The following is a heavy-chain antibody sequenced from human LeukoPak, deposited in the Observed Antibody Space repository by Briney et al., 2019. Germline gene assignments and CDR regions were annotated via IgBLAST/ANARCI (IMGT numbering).Heavy chain of an antibody. CDR2: IKSKTDGGTT. J-gene: IGHJ4*02. D-gene: IGHD6-13*01. CDR1: GFTFSNAW. V-gene: IGHV3-15*01. CDR3: STGRQQLVFDY. Sequence: GGSLRLSCAASGFTFSNAWMSWVRQAPGKGLEWVGRIKSKTDGGTTDYAAPVKGIFTISRDDSKNTLYLQMNSLKTEDTAVYYCSTGRQQLVFDYWGQGTLVTVSS.